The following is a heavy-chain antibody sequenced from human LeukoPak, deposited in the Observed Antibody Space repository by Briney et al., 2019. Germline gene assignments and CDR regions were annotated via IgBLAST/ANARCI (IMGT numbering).Heavy chain of an antibody. CDR3: ARDKAAAGHFDY. D-gene: IGHD6-13*01. V-gene: IGHV3-21*01. Sequence: GGSLRLSCAASGFTFSSYSMNWVRQAPGEGLEWVSSISSSSSYIYYADSVKGRFTISRDNAKNSLYLQMNSLRAEDTAVYYCARDKAAAGHFDYWGQGTLVTVSS. J-gene: IGHJ4*02. CDR2: ISSSSSYI. CDR1: GFTFSSYS.